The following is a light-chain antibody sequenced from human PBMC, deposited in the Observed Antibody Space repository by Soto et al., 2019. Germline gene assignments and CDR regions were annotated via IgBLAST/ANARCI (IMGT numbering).Light chain of an antibody. V-gene: IGKV3-11*01. CDR1: QSVSSY. J-gene: IGKJ4*01. Sequence: EIVLTQSPATLSLSPGERATLSCRASQSVSSYLAWYHQKPGQAPRLLIFVASNRATGIPARFSGSGSGTDFTLTISSLEPEDFAVYYCQHRSNWPLTFGGGTKVEIK. CDR2: VAS. CDR3: QHRSNWPLT.